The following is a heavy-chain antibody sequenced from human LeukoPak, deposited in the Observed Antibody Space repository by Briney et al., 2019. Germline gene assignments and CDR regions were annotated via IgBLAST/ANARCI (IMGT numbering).Heavy chain of an antibody. V-gene: IGHV3-49*04. CDR1: GFTFGDHA. J-gene: IGHJ4*02. Sequence: PGGSLRLSCTTSGFTFGDHAMNWVRQAPGKGLEWVAFIRNKAYGGTTDYAASVKGRFIISRDDSTSVAYLQMNSLKIEDTAVYYCTRARRRWLQSPGGFDNWGQGTLVTVSS. D-gene: IGHD5-24*01. CDR3: TRARRRWLQSPGGFDN. CDR2: IRNKAYGGTT.